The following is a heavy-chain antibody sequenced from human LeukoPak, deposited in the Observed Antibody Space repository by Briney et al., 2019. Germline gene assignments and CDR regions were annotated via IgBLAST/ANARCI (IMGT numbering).Heavy chain of an antibody. V-gene: IGHV1-46*01. CDR2: INPSGGST. Sequence: ASVKVSCKASGYTFTSYYMHWVRQAPGQGLEWMGIINPSGGSTSYTQKFQGRVTMTWDMSTSTVYMELSSLRSEDTAVYYCARDPRQLYCSGGSCYSGGPDASHIWGQGTMVTVSS. CDR1: GYTFTSYY. D-gene: IGHD2-15*01. J-gene: IGHJ3*02. CDR3: ARDPRQLYCSGGSCYSGGPDASHI.